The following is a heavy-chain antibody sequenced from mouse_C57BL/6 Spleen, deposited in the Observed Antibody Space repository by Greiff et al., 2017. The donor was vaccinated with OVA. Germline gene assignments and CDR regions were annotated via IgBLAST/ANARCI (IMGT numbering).Heavy chain of an antibody. Sequence: QVQLQQSGAELARPGASVKLSCKASGYTFTSYGISWVKQRTGQGLEWIGEIYPRSGNTYYNEKFKGKATLTADKSSSTAYMVLRSLTSEDSAGYSCARGVTTVVAGYWGQGTTLTVSS. V-gene: IGHV1-81*01. CDR1: GYTFTSYG. J-gene: IGHJ2*01. CDR2: IYPRSGNT. CDR3: ARGVTTVVAGY. D-gene: IGHD1-1*01.